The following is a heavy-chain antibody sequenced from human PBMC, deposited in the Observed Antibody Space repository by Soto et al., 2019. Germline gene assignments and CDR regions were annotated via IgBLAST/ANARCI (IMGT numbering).Heavy chain of an antibody. D-gene: IGHD6-6*01. V-gene: IGHV3-33*01. CDR2: IWYDGSNK. CDR1: GFTFSSYG. Sequence: QVQLVESGGGVVQPGRSLRLSCAASGFTFSSYGMHWVRQAPGKGLEWVAVIWYDGSNKYYADSVKGRFTISRDNSKNTLYLQMNSLRAEDTAVYYCARDRSIAAHQRLPQNAFGYWGRGTLVTVSS. J-gene: IGHJ4*02. CDR3: ARDRSIAAHQRLPQNAFGY.